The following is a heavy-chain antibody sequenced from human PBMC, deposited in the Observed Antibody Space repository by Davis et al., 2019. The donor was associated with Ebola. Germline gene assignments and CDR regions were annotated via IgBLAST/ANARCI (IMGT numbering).Heavy chain of an antibody. CDR1: GYTFTSYD. D-gene: IGHD1-7*01. V-gene: IGHV1-3*01. CDR2: INAGNGNT. CDR3: ARAGRITGTSWFDP. Sequence: ASVKVSCKASGYTFTSYDINWVRQATGQRLEWMGWINAGNGNTKYSQKFQGRVTITRDTSASTAYMELSSLRSEDTAVYYCARAGRITGTSWFDPWGQGTLVTVSS. J-gene: IGHJ5*02.